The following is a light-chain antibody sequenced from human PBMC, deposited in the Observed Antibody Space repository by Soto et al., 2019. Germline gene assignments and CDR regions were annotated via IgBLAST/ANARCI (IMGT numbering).Light chain of an antibody. Sequence: EIVMTQSPATLSVSPGERATPSCRASQSVRSNLAWYQQKPGQAPRLLIYGASTRATGIPARFSGSGSGTEFTLTISSLQSEDFAVYYCQQYNNWPPWTFGQGTKVDIK. CDR3: QQYNNWPPWT. V-gene: IGKV3-15*01. J-gene: IGKJ1*01. CDR2: GAS. CDR1: QSVRSN.